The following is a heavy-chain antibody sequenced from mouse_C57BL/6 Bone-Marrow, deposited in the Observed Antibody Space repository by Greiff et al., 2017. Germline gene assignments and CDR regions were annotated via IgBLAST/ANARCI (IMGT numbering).Heavy chain of an antibody. CDR2: ISSGGSYT. D-gene: IGHD2-10*02. V-gene: IGHV5-6*01. CDR3: ARQGYEYLDY. CDR1: GFTFSSYG. Sequence: EVKLQESGGDLVKPGGSLKLSCAASGFTFSSYGMSWVRQTPDKRLEWVATISSGGSYTYYPDSVKGRFTISRDNAKNTLYLQMSSLKSEDTAMYYCARQGYEYLDYWGQGTTLTVSS. J-gene: IGHJ2*01.